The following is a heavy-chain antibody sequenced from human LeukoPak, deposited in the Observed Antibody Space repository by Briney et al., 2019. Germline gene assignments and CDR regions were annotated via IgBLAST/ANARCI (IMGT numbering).Heavy chain of an antibody. V-gene: IGHV4-34*01. Sequence: SETLSLTCAVYGGSFSGYYWSWIRQPPGKGLEWIGEINHSGSTNYNPSLKSRVTISVDTSKNQFSLKLSSVTAADTAVYYCARQLRYCSGGSCYTGRGFDPWSQGTLVTVSS. D-gene: IGHD2-15*01. CDR1: GGSFSGYY. CDR2: INHSGST. J-gene: IGHJ5*02. CDR3: ARQLRYCSGGSCYTGRGFDP.